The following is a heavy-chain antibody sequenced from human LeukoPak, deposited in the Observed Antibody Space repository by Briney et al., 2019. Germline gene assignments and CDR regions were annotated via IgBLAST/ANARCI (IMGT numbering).Heavy chain of an antibody. D-gene: IGHD3-10*01. CDR1: GGTFSSYA. J-gene: IGHJ4*02. V-gene: IGHV1-69*05. CDR3: ARGSYYGSGNYALDY. CDR2: IIPIFGTA. Sequence: SVKVSCKASGGTFSSYAISWVRQAPGQGLEWMGGIIPIFGTANYAQKFQGRVTITTDESTSTAYMELSSLRSEDTAVYYCARGSYYGSGNYALDYWGQGTLVTVSS.